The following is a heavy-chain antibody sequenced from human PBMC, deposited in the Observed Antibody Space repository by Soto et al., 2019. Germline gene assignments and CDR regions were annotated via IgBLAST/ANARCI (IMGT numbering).Heavy chain of an antibody. CDR1: SGSISSSTW. D-gene: IGHD3-22*01. CDR3: ARGAPVVNDY. CDR2: THHIGNT. J-gene: IGHJ4*02. V-gene: IGHV4-4*02. Sequence: SETLSLTCAVSSGSISSSTWWTWVRQPPGKGLEWIGETHHIGNTNYNPSLESRVTISLDKSKNQFSLKLTSVTAADTAVYYCARGAPVVNDYWGQGTLVTVSS.